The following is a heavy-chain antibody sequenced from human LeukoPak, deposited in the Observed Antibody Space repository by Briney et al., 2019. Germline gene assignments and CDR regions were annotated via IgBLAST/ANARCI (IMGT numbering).Heavy chain of an antibody. J-gene: IGHJ5*02. CDR1: GYTFTSYD. Sequence: ASVKVSCKASGYTFTSYDINWVRQATGQGLEWMGWMNPNSGNTGYAQKFQGRVTMTRNTSISTAYMELSSLRSEDTAVYYCAKARGRPYGSGSYWFDPWGQGTLVTVSS. V-gene: IGHV1-8*01. CDR2: MNPNSGNT. D-gene: IGHD3-10*01. CDR3: AKARGRPYGSGSYWFDP.